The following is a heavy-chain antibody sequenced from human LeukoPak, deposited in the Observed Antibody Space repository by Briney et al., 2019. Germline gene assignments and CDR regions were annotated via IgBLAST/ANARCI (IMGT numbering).Heavy chain of an antibody. V-gene: IGHV4-34*01. J-gene: IGHJ4*02. D-gene: IGHD3-22*01. CDR3: ARGAPSDYDSSGYYHFDY. Sequence: RTSETLSLTGAVYGGSSSGYYWSGVRQPPGKGLEGFGEINHSGSTHYNPSLKSRVTISVDTSKNQFSLKLSSVTAADTAVYYCARGAPSDYDSSGYYHFDYWGQGTLVTVSS. CDR2: INHSGST. CDR1: GGSSSGYY.